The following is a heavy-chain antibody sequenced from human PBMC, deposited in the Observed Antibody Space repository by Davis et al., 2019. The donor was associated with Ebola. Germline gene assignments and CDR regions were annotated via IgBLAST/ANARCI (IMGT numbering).Heavy chain of an antibody. J-gene: IGHJ4*02. CDR3: ARGYSYGYYFDY. V-gene: IGHV1-69*04. CDR2: IIPILGIA. CDR1: GYTFSNYA. Sequence: SVKVSCKASGYTFSNYAMNWIRQAPGQGLEWMGRIIPILGIANYAQKFQGRVTITADKSTSTAYMELSSLRSEDTAVYYCARGYSYGYYFDYWGQGTLVTVSS. D-gene: IGHD5-18*01.